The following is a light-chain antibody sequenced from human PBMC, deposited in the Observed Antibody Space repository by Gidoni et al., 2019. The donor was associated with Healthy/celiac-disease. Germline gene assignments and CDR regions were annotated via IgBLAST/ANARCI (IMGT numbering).Light chain of an antibody. J-gene: IGKJ3*01. Sequence: DIQTTQSPSSLSASVGDRVTITCRASQSISSYLNWYQQKPGKAPKLLIYAASSLKSGVPSRFSGSGSGTDFTLTISSLQPEDFATYYCQQSYSTPLFTFGPGTKVDIK. V-gene: IGKV1-39*01. CDR2: AAS. CDR1: QSISSY. CDR3: QQSYSTPLFT.